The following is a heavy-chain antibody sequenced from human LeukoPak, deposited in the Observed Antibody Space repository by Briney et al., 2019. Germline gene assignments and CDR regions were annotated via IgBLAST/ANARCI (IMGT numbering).Heavy chain of an antibody. J-gene: IGHJ4*02. CDR2: IIPILGIA. CDR3: ARGSSSWHFDY. Sequence: SVKVSCKASGGTFSSYAISWVRQAPGQGLEWMGRIIPILGIANYAQKFQGRVTITADKSTSTAYMELSSLRSEDTAVYYCARGSSSWHFDYWGQGTLVTVSS. CDR1: GGTFSSYA. D-gene: IGHD6-13*01. V-gene: IGHV1-69*04.